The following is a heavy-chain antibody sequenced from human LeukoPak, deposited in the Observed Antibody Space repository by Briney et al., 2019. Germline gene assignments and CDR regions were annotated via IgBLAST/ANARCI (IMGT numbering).Heavy chain of an antibody. CDR3: ARIYCSSISCHFDY. CDR2: IKQGGSEK. CDR1: GDIFSTFA. V-gene: IGHV3-7*01. Sequence: GGSLRLSCAASGDIFSTFAMSWVRQAPGRGLDWVANIKQGGSEKYYVDSVKGRFTISRDDAKSSLYLQMNSLRAEDTAVYYCARIYCSSISCHFDYWGQGTLVTVSS. D-gene: IGHD2-2*01. J-gene: IGHJ4*02.